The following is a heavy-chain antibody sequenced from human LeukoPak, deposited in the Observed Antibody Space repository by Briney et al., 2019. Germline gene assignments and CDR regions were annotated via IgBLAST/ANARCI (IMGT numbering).Heavy chain of an antibody. D-gene: IGHD2-21*01. CDR3: AKSRNAYCGGDCYYGFDY. J-gene: IGHJ4*02. CDR2: ISYDGTFK. CDR1: GFTFSSFA. Sequence: GGSLRLSCAASGFTFSSFAVHWVRQAPGKGLHWVALISYDGTFKYYADSVRGRFTISRDNSKNTLYLQMNSLRAEDTAVYYCAKSRNAYCGGDCYYGFDYWGQGTLVTVSS. V-gene: IGHV3-30-3*02.